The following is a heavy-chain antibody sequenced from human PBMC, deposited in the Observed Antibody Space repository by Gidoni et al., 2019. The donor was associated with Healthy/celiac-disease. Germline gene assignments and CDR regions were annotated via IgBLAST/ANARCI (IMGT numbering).Heavy chain of an antibody. CDR2: IWYYGSNK. CDR3: ARDDDYGDYVGDYYYGMDV. J-gene: IGHJ6*02. V-gene: IGHV3-33*01. CDR1: GFNFSSYG. D-gene: IGHD4-17*01. Sequence: QVQLVESGGGVVQPGRSLRLPCAAAGFNFSSYGMHWVRQAPGKGLEGVAVIWYYGSNKYYADSGKGRFTISRDNSKNTLYLQMNSLRAEDTAVYYCARDDDYGDYVGDYYYGMDVWGQGTTVTVSS.